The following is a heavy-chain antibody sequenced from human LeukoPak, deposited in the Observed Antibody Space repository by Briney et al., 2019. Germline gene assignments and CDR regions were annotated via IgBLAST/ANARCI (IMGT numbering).Heavy chain of an antibody. CDR2: IYTSGST. J-gene: IGHJ5*02. Sequence: SEALSLTCTVSGGSISSYYWSWIRQPPGKGLGWIGYIYTSGSTNYNPSLKSRVTISVDTSKNQFSLKLSSVTAADTAVYYCARRGVGAARDWFDPWGQGTLVTVSS. V-gene: IGHV4-4*09. D-gene: IGHD6-13*01. CDR3: ARRGVGAARDWFDP. CDR1: GGSISSYY.